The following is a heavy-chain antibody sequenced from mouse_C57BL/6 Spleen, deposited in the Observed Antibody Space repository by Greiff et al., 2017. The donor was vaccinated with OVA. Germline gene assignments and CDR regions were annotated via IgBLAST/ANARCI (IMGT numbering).Heavy chain of an antibody. V-gene: IGHV1-42*01. J-gene: IGHJ2*01. D-gene: IGHD4-1*02. CDR1: GYSFTGYY. Sequence: EVQLQQSGPELVKPGASVKISCKASGYSFTGYYMNWVKQSPEKSLEWIGEINPSTGGTTYNQKFKAKATLTVDKSSSTAYMQLKSLTSEDSAVYYCARRSKNINWYFDYWGQGTTLTVSS. CDR3: ARRSKNINWYFDY. CDR2: INPSTGGT.